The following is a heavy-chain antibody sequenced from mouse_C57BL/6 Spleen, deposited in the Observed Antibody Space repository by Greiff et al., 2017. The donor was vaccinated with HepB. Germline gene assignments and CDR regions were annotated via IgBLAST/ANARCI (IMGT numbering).Heavy chain of an antibody. CDR1: GYSITSGYY. D-gene: IGHD1-1*01. CDR2: ISYDGSN. Sequence: VQLKESGPGLVKPSQSLSLTCSVTGYSITSGYYWNWIRQFPGNKLEWMGYISYDGSNNYNPSLKNRISITRDTSKNQFFLKLNSVTTEDTATYYCARDRGVYYGSSYWYFDVWGTGTTVTVSS. CDR3: ARDRGVYYGSSYWYFDV. V-gene: IGHV3-6*01. J-gene: IGHJ1*03.